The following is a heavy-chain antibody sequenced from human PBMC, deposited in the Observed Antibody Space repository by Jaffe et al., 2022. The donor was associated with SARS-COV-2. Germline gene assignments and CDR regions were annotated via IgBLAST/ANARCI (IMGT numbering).Heavy chain of an antibody. CDR3: VRMGSGYPLLGAMDV. J-gene: IGHJ6*02. Sequence: QVHLQESGPRLVKPSQTLSLTCTVSGGSISSEGYYWSWIRHHPGKGPEWIGYIHYRGGTYYNSSLKSRLSISIDTSKDQFSLKLQSVTAADTAVYYCVRMGSGYPLLGAMDVWGQGTTVTVSS. V-gene: IGHV4-31*03. CDR1: GGSISSEGYY. D-gene: IGHD5-12*01. CDR2: IHYRGGT.